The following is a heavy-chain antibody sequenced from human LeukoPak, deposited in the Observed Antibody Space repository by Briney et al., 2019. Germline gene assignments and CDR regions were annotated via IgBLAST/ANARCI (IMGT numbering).Heavy chain of an antibody. CDR2: ISISGSKT. V-gene: IGHV3-23*01. CDR3: ARDRAAMVTGHYYYGMDV. D-gene: IGHD5-18*01. J-gene: IGHJ6*02. Sequence: GGSLRLSCAASEFDFSSHAMTWVRQAPGKGLEWVSAISISGSKTYYADSVKGRFAISRDNSKNTLYLQMNSLRAEDTAVYYCARDRAAMVTGHYYYGMDVWGQGTTVTVSS. CDR1: EFDFSSHA.